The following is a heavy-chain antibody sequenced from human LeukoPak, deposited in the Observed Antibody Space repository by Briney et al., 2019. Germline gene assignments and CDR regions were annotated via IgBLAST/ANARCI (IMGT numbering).Heavy chain of an antibody. J-gene: IGHJ5*02. D-gene: IGHD3-10*01. CDR2: INAGNGNT. V-gene: IGHV1-3*01. CDR1: EYTFTVYA. Sequence: GASVKVSCKASEYTFTVYAINWVRQAPGQRLEWMGWINAGNGNTRYSQRFQGRVTITRDTSASTAYMELSSLTSEDTAVYYCARGGPNYGSGSYYGGPTWFDPWGQGSLITVSS. CDR3: ARGGPNYGSGSYYGGPTWFDP.